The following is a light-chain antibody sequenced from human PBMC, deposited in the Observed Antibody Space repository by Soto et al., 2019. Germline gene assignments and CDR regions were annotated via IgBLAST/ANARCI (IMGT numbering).Light chain of an antibody. Sequence: QSVLTQPPSASGSPGQSVTISCTGTNSDIGAYDYVSRYQQHPGKVPKLMIYEVSKRPSGVPDRFSASKSGNTASLTVSGLQAEDEADYYCSSHGGANNFYVFGTGTKVTVL. V-gene: IGLV2-8*01. CDR3: SSHGGANNFYV. J-gene: IGLJ1*01. CDR1: NSDIGAYDY. CDR2: EVS.